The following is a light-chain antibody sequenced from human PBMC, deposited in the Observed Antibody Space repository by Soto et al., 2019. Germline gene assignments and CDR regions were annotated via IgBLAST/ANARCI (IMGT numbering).Light chain of an antibody. V-gene: IGKV4-1*01. CDR3: QPYLLGPALS. CDR2: WAS. Sequence: DIVMTQSPDSLAVSLGERATIHCKSSQSVLYRSNNKNYIAWYQQKPAQPPKLLIYWASTRESGVPDRFSGNGSGTHFTLTIRSPQAEDVAVYDCQPYLLGPALSFGGGTKVELK. CDR1: QSVLYRSNNKNY. J-gene: IGKJ4*01.